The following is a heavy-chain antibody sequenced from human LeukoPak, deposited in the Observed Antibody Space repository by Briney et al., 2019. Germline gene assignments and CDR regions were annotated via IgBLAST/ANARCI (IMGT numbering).Heavy chain of an antibody. CDR3: ARDPAGHGRYFDY. J-gene: IGHJ4*02. CDR2: IHTSGTT. Sequence: SETLSLTCTVSGGSINGYFCTWLRQSAGAGLECIGRIHTSGTTSYTPSFKSRVSMSVDTSNNKFSLRLNSVSAADTAVYYCARDPAGHGRYFDYWGQGALVTVSS. CDR1: GGSINGYF. D-gene: IGHD1-14*01. V-gene: IGHV4-4*07.